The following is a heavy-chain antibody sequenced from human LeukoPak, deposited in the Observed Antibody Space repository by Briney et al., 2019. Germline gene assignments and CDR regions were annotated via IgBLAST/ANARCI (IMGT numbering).Heavy chain of an antibody. Sequence: PGGSLRLSCAASGFTFSSYWMHWVRQAPGKGLVWVSRIDTDGSFTSYADSVRGRFTISRDNAKNTLYLQMSSLRAEDTAVYYCIRGTVGAPGNDYWGQGTLVTVPS. CDR2: IDTDGSFT. CDR3: IRGTVGAPGNDY. V-gene: IGHV3-74*01. J-gene: IGHJ4*02. D-gene: IGHD1-26*01. CDR1: GFTFSSYW.